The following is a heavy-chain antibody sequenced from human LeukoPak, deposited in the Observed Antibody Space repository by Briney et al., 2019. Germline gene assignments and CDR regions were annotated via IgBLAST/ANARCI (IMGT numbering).Heavy chain of an antibody. D-gene: IGHD5-12*01. Sequence: PSETLSLTCSVSGGSISSCYWSWIRQPPGKGLEWLAFIYTDGSTNYNPSLKSRVTISVDTPSNQFSLKLSSVTAADTAVYFCAKTGNGYDPLYYYYYMDVWGKGTTVTVSS. CDR2: IYTDGST. V-gene: IGHV4-4*09. CDR1: GGSISSCY. CDR3: AKTGNGYDPLYYYYYMDV. J-gene: IGHJ6*03.